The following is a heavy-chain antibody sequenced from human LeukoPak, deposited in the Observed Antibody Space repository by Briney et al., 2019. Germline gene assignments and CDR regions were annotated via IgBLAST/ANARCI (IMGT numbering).Heavy chain of an antibody. V-gene: IGHV4-34*01. J-gene: IGHJ4*02. Sequence: SEALSLTCAVYGGSFSGYYWSWIRQPPGKGLEWIGEINHSGSTNYNPSLKSRVTISVDTSKNQFSLKLSSVTAADTAVYYCARGPRSSSWYDPFDYWDQGTLVTVSS. CDR3: ARGPRSSSWYDPFDY. D-gene: IGHD6-13*01. CDR2: INHSGST. CDR1: GGSFSGYY.